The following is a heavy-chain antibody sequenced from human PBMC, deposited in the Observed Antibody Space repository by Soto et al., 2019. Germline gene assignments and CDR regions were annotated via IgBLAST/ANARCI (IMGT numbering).Heavy chain of an antibody. Sequence: GESLKISCKGSGYSFTSYWISWVRQMPGKGLEWMGRIDPSDSYTNYSPSFQGHVTISADKSISTAYLQWSSLKASDTAMYYCAREIYDSDTGPNFQYYFDSWGQGTPVTVSS. D-gene: IGHD3-22*01. J-gene: IGHJ4*02. CDR2: IDPSDSYT. V-gene: IGHV5-10-1*01. CDR3: AREIYDSDTGPNFQYYFDS. CDR1: GYSFTSYW.